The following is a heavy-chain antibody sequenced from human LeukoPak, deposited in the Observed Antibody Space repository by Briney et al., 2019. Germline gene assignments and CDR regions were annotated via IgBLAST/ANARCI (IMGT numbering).Heavy chain of an antibody. D-gene: IGHD2-2*01. CDR2: IKSKTDGGTT. CDR1: GFTFSNAW. V-gene: IGHV3-15*01. Sequence: PGGSLRLSCAASGFTFSNAWMSWVRQAPGKGLEWVGRIKSKTDGGTTDYAAPVKGRFTISRDDSKNTLYLQMHSLRAEDTAVYYCAKESLRVVPSATFDYWGQGTLVTVSS. CDR3: AKESLRVVPSATFDY. J-gene: IGHJ4*02.